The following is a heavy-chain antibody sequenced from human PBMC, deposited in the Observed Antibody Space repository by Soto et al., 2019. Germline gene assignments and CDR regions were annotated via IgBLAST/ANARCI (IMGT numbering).Heavy chain of an antibody. CDR1: GFTFNSYS. CDR3: ARDPSTWKY. V-gene: IGHV3-21*01. Sequence: PGGSLRLSCAVSGFTFNSYSMNWVRQAPGKGLEWVSSISSFSNYMYYTDSVKGRFTISRDNARNSLYLQMNSLRAEDTAVYYCARDPSTWKYWGQGTLVTVSS. D-gene: IGHD1-1*01. J-gene: IGHJ4*02. CDR2: ISSFSNYM.